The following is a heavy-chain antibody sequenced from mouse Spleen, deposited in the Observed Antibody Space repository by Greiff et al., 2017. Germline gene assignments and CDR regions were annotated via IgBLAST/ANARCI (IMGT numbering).Heavy chain of an antibody. J-gene: IGHJ2*01. CDR1: GYSITSGYY. CDR3: ARDPPSTAYFDY. V-gene: IGHV3-6*01. D-gene: IGHD1-2*01. CDR2: ISYDGSN. Sequence: EVHLVESGPGLVKPSQSLSLTCSVTGYSITSGYYWNWIRQFPGNKLEWMGYISYDGSNNYNPSLKNRISITRDTSKNQFFLKLNSVTTEDTATYYCARDPPSTAYFDYWGQGTTLTVSS.